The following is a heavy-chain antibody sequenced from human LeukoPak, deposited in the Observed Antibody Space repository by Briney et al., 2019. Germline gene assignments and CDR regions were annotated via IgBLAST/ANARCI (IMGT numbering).Heavy chain of an antibody. CDR2: IKQDGSEK. Sequence: PGGSLRLSCAASGFTFSSYWMSWVRQAPGKGLEWVANIKQDGSEKYYVDSVKGRFTISRDNAEKSLNLQMYSLRAEDTAVYYCAREGPGPPDYWGQGTLVTVSS. V-gene: IGHV3-7*01. CDR1: GFTFSSYW. CDR3: AREGPGPPDY. J-gene: IGHJ4*02.